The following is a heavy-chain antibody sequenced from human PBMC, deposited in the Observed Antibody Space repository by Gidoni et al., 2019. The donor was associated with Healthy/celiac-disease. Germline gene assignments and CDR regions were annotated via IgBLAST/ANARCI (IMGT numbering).Heavy chain of an antibody. CDR1: GGTFSSYA. D-gene: IGHD3-10*01. CDR2: IIPIFGTA. Sequence: QVQLVQSGAEVKKPGSSVKVSCKASGGTFSSYAISWVRQAPGQGLEWMGGIIPIFGTANYAQKFQGRVTITADESTSTAYMELSSLRSEDTAVYYCARNMGMVQGVIIARYGMDVWGQGTTVTVSS. CDR3: ARNMGMVQGVIIARYGMDV. V-gene: IGHV1-69*01. J-gene: IGHJ6*02.